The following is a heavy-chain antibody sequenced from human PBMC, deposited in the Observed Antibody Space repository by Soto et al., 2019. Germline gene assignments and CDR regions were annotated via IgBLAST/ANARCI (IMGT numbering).Heavy chain of an antibody. CDR3: ARQYYYASSGYFDS. Sequence: GESLKISCQGSGYTFMSYWISWVRQLPGKGLEWMGRIDPSDSFTIYNPSFQGHVTISVDKSASTAYLQWSTLKASDTAMYYCARQYYYASSGYFDSWGPGSLVTVPQ. J-gene: IGHJ5*01. D-gene: IGHD3-22*01. V-gene: IGHV5-10-1*01. CDR1: GYTFMSYW. CDR2: IDPSDSFT.